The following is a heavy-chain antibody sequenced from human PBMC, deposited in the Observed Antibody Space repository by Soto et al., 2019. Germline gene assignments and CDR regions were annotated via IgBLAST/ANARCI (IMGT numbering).Heavy chain of an antibody. CDR3: ARGYDFWSGYYTVTTYYYYCGMDV. D-gene: IGHD3-3*01. V-gene: IGHV1-69*01. Sequence: QVQLVQSGAEVKKPGSSVKVSCKASGGTFSSYAISWVRQAPGQGLEWMGGIIPIFGTANYAQKFQGRVTITADESTNTAYMGLSSLRSEDTGVYYCARGYDFWSGYYTVTTYYYYCGMDVWGQGTTVTVSS. CDR1: GGTFSSYA. J-gene: IGHJ6*02. CDR2: IIPIFGTA.